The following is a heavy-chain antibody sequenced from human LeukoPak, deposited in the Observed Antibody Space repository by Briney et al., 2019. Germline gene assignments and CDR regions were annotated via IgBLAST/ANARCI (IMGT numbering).Heavy chain of an antibody. CDR1: GYTFTDYY. Sequence: GASVKVSCKASGYTFTDYYMHWVRQAPGQGLEWMGWINPNSGGTNYAQKFQGRVTMTRDTSISTAYMELSRLRSDDTAVYFCARGSDYDDYFYMDFWGKGTTVTVSS. CDR2: INPNSGGT. J-gene: IGHJ6*03. CDR3: ARGSDYDDYFYMDF. V-gene: IGHV1-2*02.